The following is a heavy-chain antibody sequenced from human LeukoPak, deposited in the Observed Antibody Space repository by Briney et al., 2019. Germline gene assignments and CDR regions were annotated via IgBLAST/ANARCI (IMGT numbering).Heavy chain of an antibody. Sequence: GGSLRLSCAASGFTFSSYEMNWVRQAPGKGLEWVAVIGSDGRTDYYADPVKGRFTISRDSSKNMMYLQMNSLRTEDTAVYYCTREGMGTSFSAWFDPWGQGTLVTVSS. CDR2: IGSDGRTD. CDR1: GFTFSSYE. V-gene: IGHV3-30*03. CDR3: TREGMGTSFSAWFDP. J-gene: IGHJ5*01. D-gene: IGHD1-7*01.